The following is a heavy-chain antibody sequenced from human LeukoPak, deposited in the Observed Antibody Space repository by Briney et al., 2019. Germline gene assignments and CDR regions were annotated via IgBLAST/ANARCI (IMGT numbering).Heavy chain of an antibody. D-gene: IGHD3-22*01. Sequence: KPSETLSLTCAVYGGSFSGYYWSWVRQPPGEGLEWLGEMNHSASTNYNPSLKSRVSISVDTSKNQFSLKLSSVTAADTAVYYCARALITMIVVAPKRGFDYWGQGTLVTVSS. CDR3: ARALITMIVVAPKRGFDY. CDR1: GGSFSGYY. CDR2: MNHSAST. J-gene: IGHJ4*02. V-gene: IGHV4-34*01.